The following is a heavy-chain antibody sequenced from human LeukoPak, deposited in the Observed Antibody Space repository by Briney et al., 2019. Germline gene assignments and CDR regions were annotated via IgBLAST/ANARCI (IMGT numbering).Heavy chain of an antibody. Sequence: SGPALVKPTQTLTLTCTFSGFSLSTSGMCVSWIRQPPGKALVGLARIDWDDDKFYSTSLKTRLTISKDTSKNQVVLTMTNMDPVDTATYYCARFHRYLGVSLDYWAQGTLVTVSS. V-gene: IGHV2-70*17. J-gene: IGHJ4*02. CDR1: GFSLSTSGMC. CDR2: IDWDDDK. CDR3: ARFHRYLGVSLDY. D-gene: IGHD3-16*01.